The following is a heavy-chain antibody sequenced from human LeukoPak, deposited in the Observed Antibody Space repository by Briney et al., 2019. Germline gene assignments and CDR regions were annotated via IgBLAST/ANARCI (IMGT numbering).Heavy chain of an antibody. CDR1: GGSFSGYY. CDR2: IYYSGST. J-gene: IGHJ4*02. Sequence: PSETLSLTCAVYGGSFSGYYWSWIRQPPGKGLEWIGYIYYSGSTNYNPSLKSRVTISVDTSKNQFSLKLSSVTAADTAVYYCARSFSRYSSGWYFYWGQGTLVTVSS. V-gene: IGHV4-59*08. D-gene: IGHD6-19*01. CDR3: ARSFSRYSSGWYFY.